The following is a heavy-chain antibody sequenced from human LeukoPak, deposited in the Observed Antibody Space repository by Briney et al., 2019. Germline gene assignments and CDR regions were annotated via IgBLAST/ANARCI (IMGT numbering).Heavy chain of an antibody. V-gene: IGHV4-59*01. Sequence: SETLSLTCTVSGDFISSYYWSWIRQPPGKGLEWIGYVYYIGSTNYNPSLKSRVTISVDTSNNQFSLKLSSVTAADTAVYYCARDYAFDIWGQGTMVTVSS. J-gene: IGHJ3*02. CDR1: GDFISSYY. CDR2: VYYIGST. CDR3: ARDYAFDI.